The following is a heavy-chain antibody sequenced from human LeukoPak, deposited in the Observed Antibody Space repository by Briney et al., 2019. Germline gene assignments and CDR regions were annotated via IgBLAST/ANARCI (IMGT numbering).Heavy chain of an antibody. Sequence: SETLSLTCAVYGVSFNNYYWSWIRQPPGKGLEWIGEINHSGSTNYNPSLKSRVTISVDTSKNQFSLKLSSVTAADTAVYYCARHNDSSGVFDYWGQGTLVTVSS. V-gene: IGHV4-34*01. CDR2: INHSGST. J-gene: IGHJ4*02. CDR3: ARHNDSSGVFDY. D-gene: IGHD3-22*01. CDR1: GVSFNNYY.